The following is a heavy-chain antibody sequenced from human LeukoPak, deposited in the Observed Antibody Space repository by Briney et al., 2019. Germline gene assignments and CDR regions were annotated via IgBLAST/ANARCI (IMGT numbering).Heavy chain of an antibody. CDR2: INHSGST. Sequence: PGGSLRLSCAASGFTFSSCGMHWVRQAPGKGLEWIGEINHSGSTNYNPSLKSRVTISVDTSKNQFSLKLSSVAAADTAVYYCARRGTGYFDWLYSYYFDYWGQGTLVTVSS. J-gene: IGHJ4*02. CDR3: ARRGTGYFDWLYSYYFDY. V-gene: IGHV4-34*01. CDR1: GFTFSSCG. D-gene: IGHD3-9*01.